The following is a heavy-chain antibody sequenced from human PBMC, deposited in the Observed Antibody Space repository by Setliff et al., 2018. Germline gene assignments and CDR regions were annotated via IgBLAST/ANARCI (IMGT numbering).Heavy chain of an antibody. Sequence: ASVKVSCKASGYTFTSYDINWVRQATGQGLEWMGWMNPNSGNTGYAQKFQGRVTITRNTSISTAYMELSSQRSEDTAVYYCARGLGSYYYYYMDVWGKGTTVTVSS. V-gene: IGHV1-8*03. CDR1: GYTFTSYD. CDR2: MNPNSGNT. CDR3: ARGLGSYYYYYMDV. D-gene: IGHD7-27*01. J-gene: IGHJ6*03.